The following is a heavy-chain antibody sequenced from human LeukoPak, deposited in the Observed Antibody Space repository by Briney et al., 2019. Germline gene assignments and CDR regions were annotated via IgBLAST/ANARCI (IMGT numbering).Heavy chain of an antibody. CDR2: INHSGST. CDR1: GGSFSGYY. Sequence: PSETLSLTCAVYGGSFSGYYWSWIRQPPGKGLEWIGEINHSGSTNYNPSLKSRVTISVDTSKNQFSLKLSSVTAADTAVYYCARGRGYSYGWYFDYWGQGTLVTVSS. J-gene: IGHJ4*02. V-gene: IGHV4-34*01. CDR3: ARGRGYSYGWYFDY. D-gene: IGHD5-18*01.